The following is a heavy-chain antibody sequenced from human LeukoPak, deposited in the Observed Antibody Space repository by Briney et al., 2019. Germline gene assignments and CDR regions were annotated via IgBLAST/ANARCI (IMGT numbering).Heavy chain of an antibody. V-gene: IGHV3-48*03. J-gene: IGHJ6*02. CDR1: GFTFSSYE. Sequence: GGSLRLSCAASGFTFSSYEMNCVRQAPGKGLEWVSYISSSGSTIYYADSVKGRFTISRDNAKNSLYLQMNSLRAEDTAVYYCARDLSSSWPYYYYGMDVWGQGTLVTVSS. D-gene: IGHD6-13*01. CDR2: ISSSGSTI. CDR3: ARDLSSSWPYYYYGMDV.